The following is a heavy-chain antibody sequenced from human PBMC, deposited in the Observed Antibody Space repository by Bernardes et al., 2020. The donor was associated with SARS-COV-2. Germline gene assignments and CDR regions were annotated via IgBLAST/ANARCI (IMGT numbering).Heavy chain of an antibody. J-gene: IGHJ4*02. V-gene: IGHV5-10-1*01. CDR1: GYSFTTYW. Sequence: GESLKISCTGSGYSFTTYWISWVRQMPGKGLEWIGRIDPSDSYTNYDPSFQGHVTISVDKSISTAYLQWSSLKASDTAMYYCARPTYCVGDCNSPRTPVGHDYWGQGTLVTVSS. CDR3: ARPTYCVGDCNSPRTPVGHDY. D-gene: IGHD2-21*02. CDR2: IDPSDSYT.